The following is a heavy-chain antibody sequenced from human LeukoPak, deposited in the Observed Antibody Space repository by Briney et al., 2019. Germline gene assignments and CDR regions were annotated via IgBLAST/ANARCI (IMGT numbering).Heavy chain of an antibody. Sequence: GGSLRLSCAASGFTVSSNYMSWVRQAPGRGLLRVSVIYSGGSTYYADSVKGRFTISRDNYKNTMYLQMNSLRAEDTAVYYCAREMWDSYGYVDYWGQGTLVTVSS. J-gene: IGHJ4*02. CDR2: IYSGGST. CDR1: GFTVSSNY. V-gene: IGHV3-66*01. D-gene: IGHD5-18*01. CDR3: AREMWDSYGYVDY.